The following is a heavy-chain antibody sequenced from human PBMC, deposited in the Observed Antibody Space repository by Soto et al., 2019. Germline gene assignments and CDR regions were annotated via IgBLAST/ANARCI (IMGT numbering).Heavy chain of an antibody. D-gene: IGHD2-15*01. V-gene: IGHV5-10-1*01. CDR3: ARGGYCSGGSCPYYYYGMDV. CDR1: GYSFAGYW. Sequence: GESLKISCKGSGYSFAGYWITWVRQKPGKGLEWMGRIDPSDSQTYYSPSFRGHVTISVTKSITTVFLQWSSLRASDTAMYYCARGGYCSGGSCPYYYYGMDVWGQGTTVTVSS. J-gene: IGHJ6*02. CDR2: IDPSDSQT.